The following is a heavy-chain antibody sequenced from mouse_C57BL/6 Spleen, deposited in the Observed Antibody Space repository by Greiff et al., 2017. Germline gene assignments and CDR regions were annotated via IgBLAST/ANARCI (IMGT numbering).Heavy chain of an antibody. D-gene: IGHD2-3*01. CDR2: IDPNSGGT. CDR3: ARSGDGYFPDY. CDR1: GYTFTSYW. J-gene: IGHJ2*01. V-gene: IGHV1-72*01. Sequence: QVQLQQPGAELVKPGASVKLSCKASGYTFTSYWMHWVKQRPGRGLGWIGRIDPNSGGTKDNEKFKSKATLTVDKPSGTAYMQLSSLTSEDSAVYYCARSGDGYFPDYWGQGTTLTVAS.